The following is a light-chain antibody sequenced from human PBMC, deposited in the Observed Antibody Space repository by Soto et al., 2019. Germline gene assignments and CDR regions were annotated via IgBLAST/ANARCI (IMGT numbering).Light chain of an antibody. CDR2: GAS. V-gene: IGKV3-20*01. Sequence: IVLPQSPGTLSLSPGERATLSCRASERLSSVYLAWYQQRPGQPPRLLIYGASNRATGIPDRFSGSGSGTDFTLIINRLEPEDVAIYYCQQYGGSPRITCGQGTRRRL. J-gene: IGKJ5*01. CDR3: QQYGGSPRIT. CDR1: ERLSSVY.